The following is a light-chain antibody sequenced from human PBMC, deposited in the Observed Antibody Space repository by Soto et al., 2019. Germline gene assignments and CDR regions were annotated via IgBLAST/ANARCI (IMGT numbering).Light chain of an antibody. J-gene: IGKJ4*01. Sequence: DIQMTQSPSSVSASVGDRVTITCRASQAFGNVLAWYQQKRGKAPKLLIYGIATLQGGVTLRISDSETESDFKLTNGSEQPEDAATYFCQQTATVPQSFGGGTEVESK. CDR2: GIA. V-gene: IGKV1-12*01. CDR1: QAFGNV. CDR3: QQTATVPQS.